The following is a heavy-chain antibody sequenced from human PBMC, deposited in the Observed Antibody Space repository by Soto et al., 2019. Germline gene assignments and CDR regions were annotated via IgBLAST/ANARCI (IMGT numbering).Heavy chain of an antibody. CDR2: ISVYNGYK. CDR1: GYTFTSYG. D-gene: IGHD2-2*01. J-gene: IGHJ3*02. CDR3: ARDHDIVVVPAAIRTDAFDI. Sequence: QVQLVQSGAEVRKPGASVKVSCKASGYTFTSYGINWVRQAPGQGLEWMVRISVYNGYKNYAQKFQGRVTMTTDTSTSIAYMELRSLRSEDTAVYYCARDHDIVVVPAAIRTDAFDIWGQGKMVTVSS. V-gene: IGHV1-18*04.